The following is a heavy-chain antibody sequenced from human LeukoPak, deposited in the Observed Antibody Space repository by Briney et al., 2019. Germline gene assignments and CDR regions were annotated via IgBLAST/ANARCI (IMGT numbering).Heavy chain of an antibody. CDR2: ISAYNGNT. Sequence: ASVKVSCKASGYTFTSYGISWVRQAPGQGLEWMGWISAYNGNTNYAQKLQGRVTMTTDTSTSTAYMELRSLRSDDTAVYYCARGDRRVVPVANYYYYGMDVWGQGTTVTVSS. D-gene: IGHD2-2*01. J-gene: IGHJ6*02. V-gene: IGHV1-18*01. CDR1: GYTFTSYG. CDR3: ARGDRRVVPVANYYYYGMDV.